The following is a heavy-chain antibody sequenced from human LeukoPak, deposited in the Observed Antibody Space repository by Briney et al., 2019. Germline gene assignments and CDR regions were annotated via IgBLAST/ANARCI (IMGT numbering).Heavy chain of an antibody. J-gene: IGHJ4*02. CDR3: ARGRSAAGISRFAY. Sequence: SETLSLTCAVYGGSLSGYYWSWIRQPPGKGLEWIGEINHSGSTNYNPSLKSRVTISVDTSKNQFSLKLSSVTAADTAVYYCARGRSAAGISRFAYWGQGTLVTVSS. CDR2: INHSGST. V-gene: IGHV4-34*01. CDR1: GGSLSGYY. D-gene: IGHD6-13*01.